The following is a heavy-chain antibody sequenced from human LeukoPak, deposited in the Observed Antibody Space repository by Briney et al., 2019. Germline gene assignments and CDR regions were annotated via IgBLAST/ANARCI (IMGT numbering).Heavy chain of an antibody. V-gene: IGHV1-69*13. CDR2: IIPIFCTA. CDR1: GGTFSSYA. D-gene: IGHD3-10*01. J-gene: IGHJ4*02. Sequence: SVKVSCKASGGTFSSYAISWVRQAPGQGLEWMGGIIPIFCTANYAQKFQGRVTITADESTSTAYMELSSLRSEDTAVYYCASLLGPDGTQYGSGSYYNPFTWGQGTLVIVSS. CDR3: ASLLGPDGTQYGSGSYYNPFT.